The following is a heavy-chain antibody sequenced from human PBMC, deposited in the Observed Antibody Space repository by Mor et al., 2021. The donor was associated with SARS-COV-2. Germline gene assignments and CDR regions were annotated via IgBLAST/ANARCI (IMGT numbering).Heavy chain of an antibody. CDR2: IYTDGRT. CDR3: ARGPTLGSFDY. J-gene: IGHJ4*02. Sequence: PGKGLEWVSDIYTDGRTHYADSVKGRFTMSRDNSDNTLHLQMDSLRVDDTAVYFCARGPTLGSFDYWGQGTLVTVSS. D-gene: IGHD3-16*01. V-gene: IGHV3-53*01.